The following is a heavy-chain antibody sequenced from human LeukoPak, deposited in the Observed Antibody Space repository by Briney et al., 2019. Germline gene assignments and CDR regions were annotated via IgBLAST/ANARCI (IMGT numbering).Heavy chain of an antibody. V-gene: IGHV4-59*01. CDR3: ARLYQQSKWKYYYYYMDV. Sequence: SETLSLTCSVSGASFSTNYWSWIRQPPRRGLEWIGYVFDSGSTNYNPSLKSRVTISVDTSTKQFSLRLSPVTAADTAVYYCARLYQQSKWKYYYYYMDVWGKGTAVTVSS. CDR2: VFDSGST. D-gene: IGHD1-1*01. CDR1: GASFSTNY. J-gene: IGHJ6*03.